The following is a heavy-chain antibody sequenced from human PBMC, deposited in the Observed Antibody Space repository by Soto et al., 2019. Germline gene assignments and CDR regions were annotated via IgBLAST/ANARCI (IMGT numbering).Heavy chain of an antibody. CDR3: ARVRGTAGKRYFDY. V-gene: IGHV4-59*01. D-gene: IGHD6-13*01. CDR1: GGSMIAYY. Sequence: SETLSLTCTVSGGSMIAYYWNWMRQPPGKGLQWIGYTYYSGSTTYNPSLKSRVTISVDSSKNQFSLKLDSVTPADTAVYYCARVRGTAGKRYFDYWCPGTLLTVSS. CDR2: TYYSGST. J-gene: IGHJ4*02.